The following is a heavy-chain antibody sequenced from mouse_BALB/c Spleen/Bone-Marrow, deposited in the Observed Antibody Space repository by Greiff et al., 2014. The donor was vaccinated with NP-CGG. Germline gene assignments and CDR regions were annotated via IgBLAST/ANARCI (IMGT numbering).Heavy chain of an antibody. V-gene: IGHV1-15*01. CDR2: IDPETGGT. CDR3: TREGIYFGYDVPMDY. D-gene: IGHD2-2*01. J-gene: IGHJ4*01. Sequence: QVQLKQSGAELVRPGASVTLSCKASGYKFTDYEMHWVKQTPVHGLEWIGSIDPETGGTAYNQNFKGKATLTADRSSTTAYMGLRSLTSEDSAVYYCTREGIYFGYDVPMDYWGQGTSVTVSS. CDR1: GYKFTDYE.